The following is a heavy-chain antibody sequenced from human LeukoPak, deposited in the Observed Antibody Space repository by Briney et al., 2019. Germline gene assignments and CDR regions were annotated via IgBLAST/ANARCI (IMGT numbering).Heavy chain of an antibody. J-gene: IGHJ4*02. Sequence: GASRQFSCKGSGFDFTAYGIAWVRSMPGQGLEWMGIIYPGGCNCQYSSSFQGQATMSADKSITTFYLQCSGPKASDAAMYCCAKHFHSAWFGFWGQGSLVTVSS. V-gene: IGHV5-51*01. CDR2: IYPGGCNC. D-gene: IGHD5-18*01. CDR3: AKHFHSAWFGF. CDR1: GFDFTAYG.